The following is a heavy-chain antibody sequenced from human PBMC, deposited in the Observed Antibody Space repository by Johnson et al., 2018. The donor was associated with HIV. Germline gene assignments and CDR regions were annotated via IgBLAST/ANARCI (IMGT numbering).Heavy chain of an antibody. D-gene: IGHD1-26*01. V-gene: IGHV3-30*04. CDR3: ASEAGPDIVGAADDAFDI. Sequence: QMQLVESGGGVVQPGRSLRLSCAASGFTFSSYAMHWVRQAPGKGLEWVAVISYDGNNKYYADSVKGRFTISRDNAKNSRYLQRNSLRAEDTAVYYCASEAGPDIVGAADDAFDIWGQGTMVTVSS. CDR2: ISYDGNNK. J-gene: IGHJ3*02. CDR1: GFTFSSYA.